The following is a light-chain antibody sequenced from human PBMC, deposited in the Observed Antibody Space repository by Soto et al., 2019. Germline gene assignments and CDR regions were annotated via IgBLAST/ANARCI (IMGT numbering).Light chain of an antibody. J-gene: IGKJ3*01. V-gene: IGKV3-15*01. CDR3: QQYNKWPLFT. Sequence: IVMTHSPATLSVSPGQRATLSCRASQSISSNLAWYQQRPGQAPRLLIYGASTRATGVPARFSGSGSGTDFVLTISSLQSEDFAIYYCQQYNKWPLFTFGPGTRVDI. CDR1: QSISSN. CDR2: GAS.